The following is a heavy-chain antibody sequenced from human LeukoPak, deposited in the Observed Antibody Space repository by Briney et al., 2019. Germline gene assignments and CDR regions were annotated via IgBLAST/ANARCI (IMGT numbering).Heavy chain of an antibody. V-gene: IGHV4-39*01. D-gene: IGHD6-13*01. Sequence: SETLSLTCTVSGGSISSSSYYWGWIRQPPGKGLEWIGSIYYSGSTYYNPSLKSRVTISVDTSKNQFSLKLSSVTAADTAVYYCARRDLSSSWDCWGQGTLVTVSS. J-gene: IGHJ4*02. CDR3: ARRDLSSSWDC. CDR2: IYYSGST. CDR1: GGSISSSSYY.